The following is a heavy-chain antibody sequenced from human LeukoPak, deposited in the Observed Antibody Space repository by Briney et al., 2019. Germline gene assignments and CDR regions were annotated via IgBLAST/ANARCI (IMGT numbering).Heavy chain of an antibody. J-gene: IGHJ4*02. D-gene: IGHD4-11*01. V-gene: IGHV3-33*08. CDR3: ARDAERGFDYSNSLKY. Sequence: PGRSLRLSCEASGFTYSHYGMHWVRQAPRKGLEWVAVIWSDGTEKYCSDAVKGRFTISRDNSRNTLYLQMNSLRGEDTAVYYCARDAERGFDYSNSLKYWGQGTLVTVSS. CDR2: IWSDGTEK. CDR1: GFTYSHYG.